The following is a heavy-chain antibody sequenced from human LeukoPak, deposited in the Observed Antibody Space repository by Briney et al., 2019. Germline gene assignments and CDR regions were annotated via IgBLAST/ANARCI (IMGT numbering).Heavy chain of an antibody. J-gene: IGHJ4*02. V-gene: IGHV4-4*07. D-gene: IGHD6-6*01. Sequence: PSETLSLTCTVSGASISTYYWSWIRQPAGRGLEWVGRIYTSTSFTYNPSLKSRVTMSVDTSRNQFSLKLSSVTAADTAVYYCARSYSSSFYYFDYWGQGTLVTVSS. CDR2: IYTSTSF. CDR3: ARSYSSSFYYFDY. CDR1: GASISTYY.